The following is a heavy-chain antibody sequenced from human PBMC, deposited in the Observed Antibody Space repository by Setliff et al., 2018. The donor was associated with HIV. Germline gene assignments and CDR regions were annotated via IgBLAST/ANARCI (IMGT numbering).Heavy chain of an antibody. CDR2: MNPNSGNT. V-gene: IGHV1-8*01. Sequence: ASVKVSCKASGHTFTSYDINWVRQATGRGLEWMGWMNPNSGNTGYTQKFQGRVTMTRNTSISTAYMELSSLRSEDSAVYYCASSWSRVPYYGLDVWGQGTTVTVSS. D-gene: IGHD6-13*01. CDR1: GHTFTSYD. J-gene: IGHJ6*02. CDR3: ASSWSRVPYYGLDV.